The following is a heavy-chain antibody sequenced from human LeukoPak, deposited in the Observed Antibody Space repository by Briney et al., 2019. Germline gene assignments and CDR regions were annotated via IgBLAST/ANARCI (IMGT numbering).Heavy chain of an antibody. Sequence: GGSLRLSCAASGFTFSKDDFHWVRQAPGKGLERVAAIGVTGDTYYADSVKGRFTISREDAANSLYLQMRSRGAGDTALYYCTKEFCGSRAACAGGSYYDFWGRGALVTVSS. J-gene: IGHJ2*01. D-gene: IGHD2-15*01. CDR2: IGVTGDT. CDR1: GFTFSKDD. CDR3: TKEFCGSRAACAGGSYYDF. V-gene: IGHV3-13*01.